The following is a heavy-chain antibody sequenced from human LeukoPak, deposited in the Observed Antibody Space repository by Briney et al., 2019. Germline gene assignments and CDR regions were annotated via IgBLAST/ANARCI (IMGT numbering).Heavy chain of an antibody. Sequence: ASVKVSCKASGYTFTSYGISWVRQAPGQGLEWMGCISAYNGNTNYAQKLQGRVTMTTDTSTSTAYMEMRSLRSDDTAVYYCARDQGIVGATAAFDIWGQGTMVTVSS. CDR3: ARDQGIVGATAAFDI. D-gene: IGHD1-26*01. V-gene: IGHV1-18*01. CDR2: ISAYNGNT. CDR1: GYTFTSYG. J-gene: IGHJ3*02.